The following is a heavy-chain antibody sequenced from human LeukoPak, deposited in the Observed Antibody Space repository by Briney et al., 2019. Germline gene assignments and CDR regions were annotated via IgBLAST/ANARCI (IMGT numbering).Heavy chain of an antibody. J-gene: IGHJ4*02. Sequence: GGSLRLSCAASGFTFISSWMTWVRQAPGKGLEWVGRIRSTPDGGATDYAAPVKGRFTISRDDSKNTLYLQMSSLRTEDTAVYYCATDLYFGYCTATSCANYWGQGTLVTVSS. CDR2: IRSTPDGGAT. D-gene: IGHD2-2*03. V-gene: IGHV3-15*01. CDR3: ATDLYFGYCTATSCANY. CDR1: GFTFISSW.